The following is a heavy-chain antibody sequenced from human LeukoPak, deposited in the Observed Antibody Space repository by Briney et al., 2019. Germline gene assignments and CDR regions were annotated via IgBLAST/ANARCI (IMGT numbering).Heavy chain of an antibody. D-gene: IGHD3-10*01. CDR2: IKQDGSEK. CDR3: ARDGEDYYYGSGSYDRTPNPIDY. Sequence: GGSLRLSCAASGFTFSSYWMSWVRQAPGKGLEWVANIKQDGSEKYYVDSVKGRFTISRDNAKNSLYLQMNSLRAEDTAVYYCARDGEDYYYGSGSYDRTPNPIDYWGQGTLVTVSS. CDR1: GFTFSSYW. J-gene: IGHJ4*02. V-gene: IGHV3-7*01.